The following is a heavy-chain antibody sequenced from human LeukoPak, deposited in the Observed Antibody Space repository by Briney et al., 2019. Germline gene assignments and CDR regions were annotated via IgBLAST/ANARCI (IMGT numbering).Heavy chain of an antibody. V-gene: IGHV4-59*08. D-gene: IGHD2-21*02. Sequence: SETLSLTCTVSGGSISSYYWSWIRQPPGKGLEWIGYIYYSRSTNYNPSLKSRVTISVDTSKNQFSLKLSSVTAADTAVYYCARQTLAYCGGDCYSFDYWGQGTLVTVSS. CDR2: IYYSRST. CDR1: GGSISSYY. J-gene: IGHJ4*02. CDR3: ARQTLAYCGGDCYSFDY.